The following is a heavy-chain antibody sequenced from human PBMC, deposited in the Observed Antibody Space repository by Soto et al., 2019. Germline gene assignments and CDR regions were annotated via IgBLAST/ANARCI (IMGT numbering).Heavy chain of an antibody. Sequence: GGSLRLSCAASGFTFSDYGMHWVRQAPGKGLEWVAVIWYDGSNKYYADSVKGRFTISRDNSKTTLYLQMNSLRVEDTAVYYCARGWSGYSNAFDIWGQGTMVTVSS. CDR3: ARGWSGYSNAFDI. J-gene: IGHJ3*02. V-gene: IGHV3-33*01. D-gene: IGHD3-3*01. CDR2: IWYDGSNK. CDR1: GFTFSDYG.